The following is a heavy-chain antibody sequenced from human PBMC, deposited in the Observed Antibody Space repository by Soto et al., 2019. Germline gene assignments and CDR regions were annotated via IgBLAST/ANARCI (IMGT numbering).Heavy chain of an antibody. CDR3: ARGRRIAARPIYYYYMDV. V-gene: IGHV6-1*01. D-gene: IGHD6-6*01. CDR1: GDSVSSNSAA. J-gene: IGHJ6*03. CDR2: TYYSSKWYN. Sequence: QTLSLTCAISGDSVSSNSAAWNWIRQSPSRGLEWLGRTYYSSKWYNDYAVSVKSRITINPDTSKNQFSLQLNSVTPEDTAVYYCARGRRIAARPIYYYYMDVWGKGTTVTVSS.